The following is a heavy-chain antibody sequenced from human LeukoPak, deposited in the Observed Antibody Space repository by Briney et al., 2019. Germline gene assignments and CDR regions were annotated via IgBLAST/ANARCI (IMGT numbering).Heavy chain of an antibody. V-gene: IGHV4-59*01. CDR3: ASSYSGYDSEIFDY. CDR2: IYSSGST. CDR1: GGSINNYY. D-gene: IGHD5-12*01. Sequence: SETLSLTCTVSGGSINNYYWSWIRQPPGKGLEWIGYIYSSGSTYYNPSLKSRVTISVDTSKNQFSLKLSSVTAADTAVYYCASSYSGYDSEIFDYWGQGTLVTVSS. J-gene: IGHJ4*02.